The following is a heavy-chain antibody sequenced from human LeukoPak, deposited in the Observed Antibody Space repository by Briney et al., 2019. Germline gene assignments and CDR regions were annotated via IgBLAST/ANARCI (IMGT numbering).Heavy chain of an antibody. CDR2: ISYDGGKT. D-gene: IGHD3-3*01. J-gene: IGHJ4*02. V-gene: IGHV3-30-3*01. CDR1: GCIFSGYA. Sequence: GGSLRLSCAASGCIFSGYAMHWVRQAPVKVLEWVAVISYDGGKTYYADSVKGRFTISRDNSKSTLYLQMNSLRSEDTAVYYCARGFNDFWRGSQLEYWGQGTLVTVSS. CDR3: ARGFNDFWRGSQLEY.